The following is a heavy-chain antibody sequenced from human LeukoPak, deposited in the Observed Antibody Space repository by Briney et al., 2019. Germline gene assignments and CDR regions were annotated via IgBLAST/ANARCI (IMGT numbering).Heavy chain of an antibody. V-gene: IGHV4-39*01. J-gene: IGHJ3*02. CDR1: GGSISRRSYY. D-gene: IGHD6-19*01. Sequence: SETLSLTSTVSGGSISRRSYYWSWSRQHPGKGLQRIRRYDYGGSTYYNPSLKSRVTISVDTSKNQFSLKLCSVTAADTAVYYCARHGIRQWLSHDAFDILGQGTMVTVSS. CDR3: ARHGIRQWLSHDAFDI. CDR2: YDYGGST.